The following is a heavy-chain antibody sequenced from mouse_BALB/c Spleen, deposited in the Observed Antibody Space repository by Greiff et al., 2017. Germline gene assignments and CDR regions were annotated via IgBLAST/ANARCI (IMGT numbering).Heavy chain of an antibody. Sequence: DVKLEESGGGLVQPGGSLRLSCATSGFTFTDYYMSWVRQPPGKALEWLGFIRNKANGYTTEYSASVKGRFTISRDNSQSILYLQMNTLRAEDSATYDCARDVGGVYAMDYWGQGTSVTVSS. J-gene: IGHJ4*01. CDR3: ARDVGGVYAMDY. CDR2: IRNKANGYTT. V-gene: IGHV7-3*02. CDR1: GFTFTDYY.